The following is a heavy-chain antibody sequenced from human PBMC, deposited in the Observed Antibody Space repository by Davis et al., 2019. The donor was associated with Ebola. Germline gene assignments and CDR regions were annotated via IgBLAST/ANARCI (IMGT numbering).Heavy chain of an antibody. CDR3: AKTDCGDSGCYLLHY. Sequence: SLKISCAASGFTFSSYAMHWVRQAPGKGLEWVAVISYDGSNKYYADSVKGRFTISRDNSKNTLYLQMNSLRAEDTAVYYCAKTDCGDSGCYLLHYWGQGTLVTVSS. D-gene: IGHD2-15*01. V-gene: IGHV3-30-3*01. CDR2: ISYDGSNK. J-gene: IGHJ4*02. CDR1: GFTFSSYA.